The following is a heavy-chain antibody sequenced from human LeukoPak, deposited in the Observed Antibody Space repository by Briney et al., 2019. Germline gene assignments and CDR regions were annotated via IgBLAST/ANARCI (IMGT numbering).Heavy chain of an antibody. D-gene: IGHD6-6*01. V-gene: IGHV1-24*01. CDR3: AAGWDYSSSSALFDF. CDR2: FDPEDGET. Sequence: ASVKVSCKVSGYTLTELPMHWVRQAPGKGLEWMGGFDPEDGETIYAQKFQGRVTMTEDTSTDTANMELSSLRSEDTAVYYCAAGWDYSSSSALFDFWGQGTLVTVSS. CDR1: GYTLTELP. J-gene: IGHJ4*02.